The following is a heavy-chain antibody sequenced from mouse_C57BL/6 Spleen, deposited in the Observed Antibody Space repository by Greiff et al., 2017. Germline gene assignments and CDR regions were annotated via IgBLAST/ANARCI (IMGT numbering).Heavy chain of an antibody. CDR1: GYTFTDYN. J-gene: IGHJ4*01. CDR2: INPNNGGT. Sequence: VQLQQSGPELVQPGASVKIPCKASGYTFTDYNMGWVKQSHGKSLEWIGDINPNNGGTIYNQKFKGKATLTVDKSSSTAYMELRSLTSEDTAVYYCARDGGNYADYYAMDYWGQGTSVTVSS. V-gene: IGHV1-18*01. D-gene: IGHD2-1*01. CDR3: ARDGGNYADYYAMDY.